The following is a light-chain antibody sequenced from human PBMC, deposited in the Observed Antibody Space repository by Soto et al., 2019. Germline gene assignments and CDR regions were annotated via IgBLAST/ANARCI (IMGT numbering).Light chain of an antibody. CDR2: DAS. Sequence: DLQMTQSPPSLSASVGDRVTVACRASHDIGKSLAWYQQRPGKSPRLLIYDASTLQSGVPARFSGRGSGTHFILAISSLRPEDVAVYYCQNYNSAPFIFGGGTKVEV. J-gene: IGKJ4*01. V-gene: IGKV1-27*01. CDR3: QNYNSAPFI. CDR1: HDIGKS.